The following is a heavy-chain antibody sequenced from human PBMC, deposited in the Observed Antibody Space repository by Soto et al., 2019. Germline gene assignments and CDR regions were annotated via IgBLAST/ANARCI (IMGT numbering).Heavy chain of an antibody. CDR1: GGSISSGGYY. CDR2: IYYSGST. J-gene: IGHJ4*02. V-gene: IGHV4-31*03. Sequence: SETLSLTCTVSGGSISSGGYYWSWIRQHPGKGLEWIGYIYYSGSTYYNPSLKSRVTISVDTSKNQFSLKLSSVTAADTAVYYCAGVFLRFGESFFDYRGQGTLVTVSS. CDR3: AGVFLRFGESFFDY. D-gene: IGHD3-10*01.